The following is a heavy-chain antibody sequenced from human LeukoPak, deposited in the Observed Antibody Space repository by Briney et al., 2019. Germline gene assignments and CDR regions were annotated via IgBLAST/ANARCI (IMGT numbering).Heavy chain of an antibody. CDR2: IDRKGGST. Sequence: GGSLRLSCAASGFTFDDYGMSWVRQPPGKGLEWVSGIDRKGGSTSFADSVKGRFTISRDNARNSLFMQMSSLGAEDTAFYYCVRGFRGGPFDCWGQGTLVTVSS. J-gene: IGHJ4*02. CDR1: GFTFDDYG. D-gene: IGHD3-10*01. CDR3: VRGFRGGPFDC. V-gene: IGHV3-20*04.